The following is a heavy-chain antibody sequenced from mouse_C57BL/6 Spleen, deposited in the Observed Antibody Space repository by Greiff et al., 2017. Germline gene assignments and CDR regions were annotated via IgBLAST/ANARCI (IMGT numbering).Heavy chain of an antibody. CDR3: PRYYGSSYGGYFDV. J-gene: IGHJ1*03. V-gene: IGHV6-3*01. CDR1: GFTFSNYW. D-gene: IGHD1-1*01. CDR2: IRLKSDNYAT. Sequence: EVQLQQSGGGLVQPGGSMKLSCVASGFTFSNYWMNWVRQSPEKGLEWVAQIRLKSDNYATHYAESVKGRFTISRDDSKSSVYLQMNNLRAEDTGIYYCPRYYGSSYGGYFDVWGTGTTVTVSS.